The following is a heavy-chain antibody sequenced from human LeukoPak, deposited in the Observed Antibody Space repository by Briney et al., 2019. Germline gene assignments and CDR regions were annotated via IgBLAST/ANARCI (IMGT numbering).Heavy chain of an antibody. J-gene: IGHJ4*02. CDR2: INAGNGDA. D-gene: IGHD6-19*01. CDR1: GYTFTTYA. Sequence: ASVKVSCKASGYTFTTYAIHWVRQAPGRSLEWMGRINAGNGDAKYSQNFHDRITITRDTSASTVYMELTSLRSEDTAVYYCASSSSGWIDFDYWGQGTLVTVFS. CDR3: ASSSSGWIDFDY. V-gene: IGHV1-3*01.